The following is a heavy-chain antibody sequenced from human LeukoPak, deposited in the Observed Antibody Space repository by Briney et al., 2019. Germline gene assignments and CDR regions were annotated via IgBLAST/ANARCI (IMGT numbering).Heavy chain of an antibody. J-gene: IGHJ5*02. D-gene: IGHD5-12*01. CDR1: GYSFTTYG. CDR3: ATDRGGSGYDLEGWFDP. Sequence: ASVKVSCKASGYSFTTYGISWLRQAPGQGLEWMGWISAYNNNTKYEQKFQGRVTMTTDTSTSTAYMELRSLRSDDTAVYYCATDRGGSGYDLEGWFDPWGQGTLVTVYS. CDR2: ISAYNNNT. V-gene: IGHV1-18*01.